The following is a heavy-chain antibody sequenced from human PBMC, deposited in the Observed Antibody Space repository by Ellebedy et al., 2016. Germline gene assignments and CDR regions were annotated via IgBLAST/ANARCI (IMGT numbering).Heavy chain of an antibody. CDR2: ISAYNGNT. J-gene: IGHJ3*02. D-gene: IGHD5-12*01. CDR1: GGTFSSYA. V-gene: IGHV1-18*01. CDR3: ARPHSGPICCDAFDI. Sequence: ASVKVSCKASGGTFSSYAISWVRQAPGQGLEWMGWISAYNGNTNYAQKLQGRVTMTTDTSTSTAYMELRRLRSDDTAVYYCARPHSGPICCDAFDIWGQGTMVTVSS.